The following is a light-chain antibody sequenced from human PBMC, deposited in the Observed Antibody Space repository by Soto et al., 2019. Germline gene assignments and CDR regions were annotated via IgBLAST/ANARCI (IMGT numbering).Light chain of an antibody. V-gene: IGKV1-39*01. Sequence: DIQMPQSPSSLSASVGDRVTITGRARQSVSNYLNWYRQLPGKAPTLLIYSTSTLQSGVPSRFSGSGSGTDFTLTISGLQPEEFATYYCQQFNSYPITFGQGTRLEIK. CDR3: QQFNSYPIT. CDR1: QSVSNY. CDR2: STS. J-gene: IGKJ5*01.